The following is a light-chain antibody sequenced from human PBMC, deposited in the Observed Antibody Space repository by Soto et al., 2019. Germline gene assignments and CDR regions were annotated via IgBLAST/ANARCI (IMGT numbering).Light chain of an antibody. CDR3: SSYTSSSTLV. CDR2: EVS. V-gene: IGLV2-14*01. Sequence: QSALTQPASVSGSPGQSITISCTGTSSDVGDFDCVSWYQQHPGKAPKLMIYEVSDRPSGVSNRFSGSKSGDTASLTISGLQAEYEAAYYCSSYTSSSTLVFGGGTKLTVL. CDR1: SSDVGDFDC. J-gene: IGLJ2*01.